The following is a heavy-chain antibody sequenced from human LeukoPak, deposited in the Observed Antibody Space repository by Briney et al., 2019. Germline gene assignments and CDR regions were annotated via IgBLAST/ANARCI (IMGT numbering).Heavy chain of an antibody. CDR1: GYTFTSYD. Sequence: GASVKVSCKASGYTFTSYDINWARQATGQGLEWMGWMNPNSGNTGYAQKFQGRVTMTRNTSISTAYMELSSLRSEDTAVYYCARGFLGLRFGELFYWGQGTLVTVSS. CDR2: MNPNSGNT. D-gene: IGHD3-10*01. J-gene: IGHJ4*02. V-gene: IGHV1-8*01. CDR3: ARGFLGLRFGELFY.